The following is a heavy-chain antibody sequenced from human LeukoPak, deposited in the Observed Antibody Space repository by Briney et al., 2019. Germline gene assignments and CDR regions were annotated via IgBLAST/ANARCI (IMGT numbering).Heavy chain of an antibody. J-gene: IGHJ4*02. V-gene: IGHV4-39*01. Sequence: SETLSLTCTVSGGSISSSSYYWGWIRQPPGKGLEWIGSIYYSGSTYYNPSLKSRVTISVDTSKNQFSLKLSSVTAADTAVYYCARQEDCTTGVCYDYWGQGTLVTVSS. CDR2: IYYSGST. D-gene: IGHD2-8*01. CDR3: ARQEDCTTGVCYDY. CDR1: GGSISSSSYY.